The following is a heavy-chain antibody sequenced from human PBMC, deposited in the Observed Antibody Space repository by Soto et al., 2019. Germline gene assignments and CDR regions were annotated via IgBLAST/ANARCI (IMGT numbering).Heavy chain of an antibody. CDR1: GGAFSGYY. J-gene: IGHJ3*02. Sequence: SETLSLTCAVYGGAFSGYYWSWVRPPPGKGLEWIGEINHSGSTNYNPSLKSRVTISVDTSKNQFYLKLSSVTAADTAVYYCANGGVIVNDAFDIWGQGTMVTVSS. V-gene: IGHV4-34*01. D-gene: IGHD3-16*02. CDR2: INHSGST. CDR3: ANGGVIVNDAFDI.